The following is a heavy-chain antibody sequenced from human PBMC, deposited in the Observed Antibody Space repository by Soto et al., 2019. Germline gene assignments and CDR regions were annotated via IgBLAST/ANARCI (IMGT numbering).Heavy chain of an antibody. V-gene: IGHV3-48*03. CDR1: GLTFSNYE. D-gene: IGHD3-10*01. J-gene: IGHJ3*01. CDR3: ATRSGGGGAFDF. Sequence: EVQLVESGGGLVLPGGSLRLSCAASGLTFSNYEMNWVRQAPGKGLEWVSYIGRGGTTTYYADSLKGRFTISRDNAKNSLYLQMNSLRAEDRAVYNCATRSGGGGAFDFWGQGTMVTVSS. CDR2: IGRGGTTT.